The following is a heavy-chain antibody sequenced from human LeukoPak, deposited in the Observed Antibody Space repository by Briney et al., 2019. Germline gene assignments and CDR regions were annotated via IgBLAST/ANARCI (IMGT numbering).Heavy chain of an antibody. J-gene: IGHJ6*02. Sequence: GASVKVSCKASGYTFTSYGISWVRQAPGQGLVWMGWISAYNGNTNYAQKLQGRVTITRDTSASTAYMELSSLRSEDTAVYYCAIISPPIAYGMDVWGQGTTVTVSS. CDR1: GYTFTSYG. CDR2: ISAYNGNT. CDR3: AIISPPIAYGMDV. D-gene: IGHD2-15*01. V-gene: IGHV1-18*01.